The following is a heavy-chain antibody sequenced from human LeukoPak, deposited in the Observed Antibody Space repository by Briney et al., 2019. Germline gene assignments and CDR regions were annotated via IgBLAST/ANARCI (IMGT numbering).Heavy chain of an antibody. CDR2: IYSGGST. CDR3: ARMYYYDSSGLDY. Sequence: GGSLRLSCAASGFTVSSNYMSWVRQAPGKGLEWVSVIYSGGSTYYADSVKGRFTISRDNSKNTLYLQMNSLRAEDTALYYCARMYYYDSSGLDYWGQGTLVTVSS. CDR1: GFTVSSNY. V-gene: IGHV3-66*01. J-gene: IGHJ4*02. D-gene: IGHD3-22*01.